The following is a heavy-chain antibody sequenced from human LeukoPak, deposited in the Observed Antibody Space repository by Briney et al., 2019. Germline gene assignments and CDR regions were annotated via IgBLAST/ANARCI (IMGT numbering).Heavy chain of an antibody. CDR1: GGSISSGDYY. CDR2: IYYSGST. CDR3: ARGRRIAARFYFDY. V-gene: IGHV4-30-4*01. D-gene: IGHD6-6*01. Sequence: SETLSLTCTVSGGSISSGDYYWSWIRQPPGKGLEWIGYIYYSGSTYYNPSLKSRVTISVDTSKNQFSLKLSSVTAADTAVYYCARGRRIAARFYFDYWGQGTLVTVSS. J-gene: IGHJ4*02.